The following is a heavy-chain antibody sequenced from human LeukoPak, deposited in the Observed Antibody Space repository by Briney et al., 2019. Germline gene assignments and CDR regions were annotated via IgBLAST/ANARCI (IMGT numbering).Heavy chain of an antibody. V-gene: IGHV3-64*01. CDR3: AREALGSGWYDDAFDI. CDR2: ISSNEGST. J-gene: IGHJ3*02. CDR1: GFTFSSYV. D-gene: IGHD6-19*01. Sequence: PGGSLRLSCAASGFTFSSYVMHWVRQAPGKGLEYVSAISSNEGSTYYANSVKGRFTISRDNSKNTLYLQMGSLRAEDMAVYYCAREALGSGWYDDAFDIWGQGTMVTVSS.